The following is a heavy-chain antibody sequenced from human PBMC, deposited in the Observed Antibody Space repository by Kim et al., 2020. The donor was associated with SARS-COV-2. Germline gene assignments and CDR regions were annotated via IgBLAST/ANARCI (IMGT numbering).Heavy chain of an antibody. Sequence: SETLSLTCTVSGGSISSSSYYWGWIRQPPGKGLEWIGSIYYSGSTYYNPSLKSRVTISVDTSKNQFSLKLSSVTAADTAVYYCARSGSSSSSRWFDPWGQGTLVTVSS. CDR3: ARSGSSSSSRWFDP. D-gene: IGHD6-13*01. CDR1: GGSISSSSYY. J-gene: IGHJ5*02. V-gene: IGHV4-39*01. CDR2: IYYSGST.